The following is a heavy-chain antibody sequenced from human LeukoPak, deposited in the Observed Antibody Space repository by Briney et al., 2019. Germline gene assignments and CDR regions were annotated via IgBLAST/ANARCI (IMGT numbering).Heavy chain of an antibody. D-gene: IGHD2-2*01. V-gene: IGHV3-30*01. CDR3: ARDNRGYCSSTSCFGYFQH. Sequence: GGSLRLSCAASGFTFSSYAMHWVRQAPGKGLEWVAVISYDGSNKYYADSVKGRFTISRDNSKNTLYLQMNSLRAEDTAVYYCARDNRGYCSSTSCFGYFQHWGQGTLVTVSS. CDR2: ISYDGSNK. J-gene: IGHJ1*01. CDR1: GFTFSSYA.